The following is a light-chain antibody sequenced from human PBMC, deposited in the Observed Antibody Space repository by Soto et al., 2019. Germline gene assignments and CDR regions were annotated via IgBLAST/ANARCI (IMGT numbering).Light chain of an antibody. V-gene: IGKV3-20*01. J-gene: IGKJ2*01. CDR2: AAS. CDR3: QQQGT. CDR1: RSLSSSY. Sequence: EIVLTQSPGTLSLSPGERATLSCRASRSLSSSYVVWYQQKPGQAPRLLIYAASRRATGIPDRFSGSGSATEYTLTISRLEPEDFAVYYCQQQGTFGQGTKLDIK.